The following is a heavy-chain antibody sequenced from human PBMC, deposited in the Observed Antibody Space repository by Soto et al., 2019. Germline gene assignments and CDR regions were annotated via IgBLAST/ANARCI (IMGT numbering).Heavy chain of an antibody. CDR1: GYTFSSYA. D-gene: IGHD2-15*01. CDR3: ARGSTGSAYSWFDS. J-gene: IGHJ5*01. Sequence: QVQLVQSGAEEKKPGASVKVSCKASGYTFSSYAMHWVRQAPGQRLEWMGWINAGNGDTKYSQKLQGRVTITRDTSATTAYIEQSSLRSEDTAVYYCARGSTGSAYSWFDSWGQGTLVTVSS. V-gene: IGHV1-3*05. CDR2: INAGNGDT.